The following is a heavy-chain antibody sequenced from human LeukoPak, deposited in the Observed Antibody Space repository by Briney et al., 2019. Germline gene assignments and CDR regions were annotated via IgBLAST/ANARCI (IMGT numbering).Heavy chain of an antibody. D-gene: IGHD3-22*01. Sequence: ASVKVSCKASGYTFSNYAITWVRQAPGQGLEWMGWISADNGDTNYAQKFQGRVTMTTDTSTSTAYIELRSLRSDDTAVYYCAKGRVIYYDTTGYRPDDSFDFWGQGTMITVSS. J-gene: IGHJ3*01. CDR1: GYTFSNYA. V-gene: IGHV1-18*01. CDR2: ISADNGDT. CDR3: AKGRVIYYDTTGYRPDDSFDF.